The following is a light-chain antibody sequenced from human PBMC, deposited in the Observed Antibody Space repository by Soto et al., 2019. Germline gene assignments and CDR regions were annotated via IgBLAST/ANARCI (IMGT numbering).Light chain of an antibody. V-gene: IGKV1-5*01. Sequence: DIQMTQSPSTLSASVGDRVTITCRASQSISSWLAWYQQKPGKAPKLLIYDASSLESGVPSRFSGSGSGTEFNLTISRMQTDDFATYYCQKSGTFGQATKVDIK. CDR3: QKSGT. CDR1: QSISSW. J-gene: IGKJ1*01. CDR2: DAS.